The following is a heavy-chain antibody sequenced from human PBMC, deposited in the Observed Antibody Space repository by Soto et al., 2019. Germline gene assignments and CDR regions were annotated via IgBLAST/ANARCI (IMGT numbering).Heavy chain of an antibody. CDR1: GGSISSSSYY. J-gene: IGHJ6*03. CDR3: ARHYSSSWSYYYYMDV. CDR2: IYYSGST. Sequence: QLQLQESGPGLVKPSETLSLTCTVSGGSISSSSYYWGWIRQPPGKGLEWIGSIYYSGSTYYNPSLKSRVTITVDTSKNQFSLKLSSGTAADTAVYYCARHYSSSWSYYYYMDVWGKGTTVTVSS. V-gene: IGHV4-39*01. D-gene: IGHD6-13*01.